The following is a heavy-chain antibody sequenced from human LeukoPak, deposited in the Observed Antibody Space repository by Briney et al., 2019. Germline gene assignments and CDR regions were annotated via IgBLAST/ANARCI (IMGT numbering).Heavy chain of an antibody. CDR3: ARAQSLTFGGVIVTDY. D-gene: IGHD3-16*02. CDR1: GLTFSSYA. J-gene: IGHJ4*02. V-gene: IGHV3-23*01. Sequence: GGSLRLSCAASGLTFSSYAMTWVRQAPGKGLEWVSSISGSGGSTYYADSVKGRFTISRDNSKNTLYLQMNSLRAEDTAVYYCARAQSLTFGGVIVTDYWGQGTLVTVSS. CDR2: ISGSGGST.